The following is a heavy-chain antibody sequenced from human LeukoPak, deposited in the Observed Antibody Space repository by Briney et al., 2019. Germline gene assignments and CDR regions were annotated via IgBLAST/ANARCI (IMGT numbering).Heavy chain of an antibody. J-gene: IGHJ4*02. CDR2: INHSGST. D-gene: IGHD4-11*01. CDR3: ARVYSNPRKYFDY. Sequence: PSETLSLTCAVYGGSFSGYYWSWIRQPPGKGLEWIGEINHSGSTNYNPSLKSRVTISVDTSKNQFSLKLSSVTAADTAVYYCARVYSNPRKYFDYWGQGTLVTVSS. V-gene: IGHV4-34*01. CDR1: GGSFSGYY.